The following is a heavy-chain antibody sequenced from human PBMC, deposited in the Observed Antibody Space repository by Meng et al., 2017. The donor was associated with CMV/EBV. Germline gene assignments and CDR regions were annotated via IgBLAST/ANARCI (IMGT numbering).Heavy chain of an antibody. CDR3: ARTPYDFWSGYGPLNARGCMDV. Sequence: GESLKISCAASGFTFSSYSMNWVRQAPGKGLELVSSISSSSSYIYYADSVKGRFTISRDNAKNSLYLQMNSLRAEDTAVYYCARTPYDFWSGYGPLNARGCMDVWGQGTTVTVSS. J-gene: IGHJ6*02. D-gene: IGHD3-3*01. CDR2: ISSSSSYI. CDR1: GFTFSSYS. V-gene: IGHV3-21*01.